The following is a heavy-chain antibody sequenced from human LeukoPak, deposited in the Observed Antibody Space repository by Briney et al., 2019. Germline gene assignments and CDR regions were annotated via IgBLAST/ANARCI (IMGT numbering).Heavy chain of an antibody. V-gene: IGHV4-61*05. CDR2: ISYSGST. CDR3: ARHRGNGYDRDFDI. Sequence: SETLSLTCTVSGGSISSSSYYWGWIRQPPGEGLEWIGYISYSGSTNYIPSLKSRVTISVDTSKNQFSLKLTSVTAADTAVYYCARHRGNGYDRDFDIWGQGTMVTVSS. D-gene: IGHD3-22*01. CDR1: GGSISSSSYY. J-gene: IGHJ3*02.